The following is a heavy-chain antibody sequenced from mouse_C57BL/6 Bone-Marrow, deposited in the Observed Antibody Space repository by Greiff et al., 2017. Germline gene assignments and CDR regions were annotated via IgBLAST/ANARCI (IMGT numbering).Heavy chain of an antibody. D-gene: IGHD1-1*01. CDR3: TVVATNWYFDV. CDR2: ISSGGSHT. V-gene: IGHV5-6*01. Sequence: EVQGVESGGDLVKPGGSLKLSCAASGFTFSSYGMSWVRQTPDKRLEWVATISSGGSHTYYPDSVKGRFTISRDNAKNTLYLQMSSLKSEDTAMYYCTVVATNWYFDVWGTGTTVTVSS. CDR1: GFTFSSYG. J-gene: IGHJ1*03.